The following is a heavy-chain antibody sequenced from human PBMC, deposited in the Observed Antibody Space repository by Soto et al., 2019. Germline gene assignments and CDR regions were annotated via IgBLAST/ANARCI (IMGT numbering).Heavy chain of an antibody. CDR3: ARDTSVVTGAFDI. D-gene: IGHD2-15*01. V-gene: IGHV4-59*01. CDR1: GGSISSYY. J-gene: IGHJ3*02. CDR2: IYYSGST. Sequence: QVQLQESGPGLVKPSETLSLTCTVSGGSISSYYWSWIRQPPGKGLEWIGYIYYSGSTNYNPSLKSRVSISVDTSKKQCSLKLSSVTATDTAVYYCARDTSVVTGAFDIWGQWTMVTVSS.